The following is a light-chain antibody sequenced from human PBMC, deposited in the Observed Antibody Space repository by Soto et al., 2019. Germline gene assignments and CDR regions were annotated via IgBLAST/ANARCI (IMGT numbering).Light chain of an antibody. V-gene: IGLV2-14*03. J-gene: IGLJ1*01. Sequence: QSVLTQPASASGSPGQSITISCGGTSSDVGAYIYVSWYQQYPGKAPKLIIYEVNNRPSGVSGRFSGSKSDTTAYLTISGLQAEDEADYYCSSYSDSDTKVFGTGTKVTVL. CDR3: SSYSDSDTKV. CDR1: SSDVGAYIY. CDR2: EVN.